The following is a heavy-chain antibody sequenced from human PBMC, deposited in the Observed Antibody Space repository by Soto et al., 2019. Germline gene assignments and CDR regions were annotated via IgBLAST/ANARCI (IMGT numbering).Heavy chain of an antibody. D-gene: IGHD3-10*01. J-gene: IGHJ4*02. CDR3: ASSYYYGSGSYAEDY. Sequence: QVQLVQSGAEVKKPGSSVKVSCKASGGTFSSYTISWVRQAPGQGLEWMGRIIPILGIANYAQKFQGRVTITADKSTSTAYMELSSLRSEDTAVYYCASSYYYGSGSYAEDYWGQGTLVTVSS. CDR1: GGTFSSYT. CDR2: IIPILGIA. V-gene: IGHV1-69*02.